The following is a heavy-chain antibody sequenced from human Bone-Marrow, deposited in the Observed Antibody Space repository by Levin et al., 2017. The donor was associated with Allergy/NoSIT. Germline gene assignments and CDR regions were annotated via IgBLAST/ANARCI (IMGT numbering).Heavy chain of an antibody. D-gene: IGHD6-25*01. Sequence: SETLSLTCAVYGGSFSGYYWSWIRQPPGKGLEWIGEINHSGSTNYNPSLKSRVTISVDTSKNQFSLKLSSVTAADTAVYYCARDQQRYYYYGMDVWGQGTTVTVSS. CDR2: INHSGST. CDR1: GGSFSGYY. J-gene: IGHJ6*02. CDR3: ARDQQRYYYYGMDV. V-gene: IGHV4-34*01.